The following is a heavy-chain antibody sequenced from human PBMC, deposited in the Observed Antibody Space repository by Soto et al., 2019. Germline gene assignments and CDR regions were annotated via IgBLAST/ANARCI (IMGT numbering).Heavy chain of an antibody. V-gene: IGHV4-30-4*01. CDR2: IYYSGST. Sequence: SETLSLTCTVSGGSISSGDYYWSWIRQPPGKGLEWIGYIYYSGSTYYNPSLKSRVTISVDTSKNQFSLKLSSVTAADTAVYYCARVPGGVIVIDYWGQGTLVTVSS. CDR3: ARVPGGVIVIDY. D-gene: IGHD3-16*02. J-gene: IGHJ4*02. CDR1: GGSISSGDYY.